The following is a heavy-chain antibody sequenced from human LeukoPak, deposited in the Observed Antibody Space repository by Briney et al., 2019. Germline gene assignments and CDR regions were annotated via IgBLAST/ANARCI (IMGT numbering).Heavy chain of an antibody. CDR1: GYAFTDFY. CDR2: INPNSGAT. V-gene: IGHV1-2*02. CDR3: ARDYYDTSGYFDY. D-gene: IGHD3-22*01. Sequence: GASVKVSCKASGYAFTDFYIHWVRQAPGQGLEWMGWINPNSGATNSAQKFQGRVTMTRDTSITTAYMELSRLRSDDTAVYYCARDYYDTSGYFDYWGLGTLLTVSS. J-gene: IGHJ4*02.